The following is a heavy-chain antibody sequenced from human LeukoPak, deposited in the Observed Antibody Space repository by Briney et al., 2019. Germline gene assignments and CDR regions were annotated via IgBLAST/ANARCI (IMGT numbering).Heavy chain of an antibody. D-gene: IGHD2-15*01. Sequence: SVTLSLMCTVSGDPNHNYHGLCMRHPAGEAGEGIVYYYTCWSTNYNPSLKSRVTMSVDTSKNQFSLKLSSVTAADTAVYYCARGRYCSADICSGGDAFDIWGQGTMVSVSS. J-gene: IGHJ3*02. CDR1: GDPNHNYH. CDR2: YYTCWST. CDR3: ARGRYCSADICSGGDAFDI. V-gene: IGHV4-4*07.